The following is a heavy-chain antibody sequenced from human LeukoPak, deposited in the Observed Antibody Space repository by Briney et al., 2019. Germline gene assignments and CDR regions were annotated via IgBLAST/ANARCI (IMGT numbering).Heavy chain of an antibody. Sequence: GSLRLSCAASGFTFSSYSMNWVRQAPGKGLEWVSSISSSSSYIYYADSVKGRFTVSRDNAKNSLYLRMNSLRAEDTAVYYCASRGSSGWYFDIWGQGTMVTVSS. V-gene: IGHV3-21*01. CDR1: GFTFSSYS. CDR3: ASRGSSGWYFDI. CDR2: ISSSSSYI. D-gene: IGHD6-19*01. J-gene: IGHJ3*02.